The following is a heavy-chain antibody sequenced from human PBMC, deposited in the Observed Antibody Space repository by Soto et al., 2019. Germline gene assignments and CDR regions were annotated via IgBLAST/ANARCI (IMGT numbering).Heavy chain of an antibody. Sequence: SETLSLTCTVSGGSISSSSYYWGWIRQPPGKGLEWIGSIYYSGSTYYNPSLKSRVTISVDTSKNQFSLKLSSVPAADTAVYYCATLTANWGPWVPTNAFDIWGQGTMVTVSS. CDR1: GGSISSSSYY. CDR2: IYYSGST. V-gene: IGHV4-39*01. J-gene: IGHJ3*02. D-gene: IGHD7-27*01. CDR3: ATLTANWGPWVPTNAFDI.